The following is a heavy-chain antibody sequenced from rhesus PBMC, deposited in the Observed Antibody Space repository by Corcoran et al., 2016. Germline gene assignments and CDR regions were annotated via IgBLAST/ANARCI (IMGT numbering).Heavy chain of an antibody. J-gene: IGHJ4*01. CDR1: GYSFTNYY. CDR3: TRAPAAGGFDY. CDR2: ISPYNGNK. D-gene: IGHD6-25*01. V-gene: IGHV1-180*01. Sequence: QVQLVQSGAEIKQPGASVKLSCKASGYSFTNYYIQWVRTAPGQGLEWIGLISPYNGNKVDAQNIQGRVTITTDTSTTTGYMELSSLRSEDTAVYYCTRAPAAGGFDYWGQGVPVTVSS.